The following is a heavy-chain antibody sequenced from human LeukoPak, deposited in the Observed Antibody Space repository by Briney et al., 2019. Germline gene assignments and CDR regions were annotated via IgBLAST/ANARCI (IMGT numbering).Heavy chain of an antibody. CDR3: TADYDSSGYSDY. J-gene: IGHJ4*02. CDR1: GFTFGDYA. Sequence: GGSLRLSCTASGFTFGDYAMSWVRQAPGKGLEWVGFIRSKAYGGTTEYAASVKGRFTISRDDSKSIAYLQMNSLKTEDTAVYYCTADYDSSGYSDYWGQGALVTVS. D-gene: IGHD3-22*01. V-gene: IGHV3-49*04. CDR2: IRSKAYGGTT.